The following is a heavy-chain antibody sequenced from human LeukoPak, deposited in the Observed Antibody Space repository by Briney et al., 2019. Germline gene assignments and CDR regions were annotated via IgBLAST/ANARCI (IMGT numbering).Heavy chain of an antibody. D-gene: IGHD3-16*01. CDR3: ARDRAYVFDY. CDR2: ISYDGSNK. J-gene: IGHJ4*02. Sequence: PGGSLRLSCAASGFTFSSYAMHWVRQAPGKGLEWVAVISYDGSNKYYADSVKGRFTISRDNSKNTLYLQMNSLRAEDTAVYYCARDRAYVFDYWGQETLVTVSS. CDR1: GFTFSSYA. V-gene: IGHV3-30-3*01.